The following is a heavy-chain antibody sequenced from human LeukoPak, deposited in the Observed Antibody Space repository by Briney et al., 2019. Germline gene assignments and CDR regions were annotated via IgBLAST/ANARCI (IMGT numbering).Heavy chain of an antibody. CDR3: ARHSFYYDSSALIDY. D-gene: IGHD3-22*01. V-gene: IGHV5-51*01. J-gene: IGHJ4*02. Sequence: GESLKISCKGSGYSFTSNWIGWVRRMPGKGLEWMGIIYPGDSNTKYSPSFQGQVTISADKSISTAYLQWSSLKASDTAMYYCARHSFYYDSSALIDYWGQGTLVTVSS. CDR2: IYPGDSNT. CDR1: GYSFTSNW.